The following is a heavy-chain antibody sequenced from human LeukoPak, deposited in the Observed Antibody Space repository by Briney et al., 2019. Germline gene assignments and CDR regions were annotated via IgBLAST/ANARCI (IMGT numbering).Heavy chain of an antibody. CDR2: IRQDGGLE. V-gene: IGHV3-7*01. CDR1: GFTFSSYW. CDR3: AREIVGAIKSYFDY. J-gene: IGHJ4*02. Sequence: GGSLRLSCTASGFTFSSYWMSWVRQAPGKGLEWVANIRQDGGLEHYVDSVKGRFTISRDNAENSLYLQMNSLGAEDTAVYYCAREIVGAIKSYFDYWGQGTLVTASS. D-gene: IGHD1-26*01.